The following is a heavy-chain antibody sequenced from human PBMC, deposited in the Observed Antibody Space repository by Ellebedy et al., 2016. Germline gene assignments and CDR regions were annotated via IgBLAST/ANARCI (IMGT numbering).Heavy chain of an antibody. Sequence: GGSLRLXCAASGFTFQDYAMHWVRQPPGEGLEWVAGISWNGATVAYADSVNGRFTISRHNAKNSLLLQMNFLRPDETALYYCAKDRGGDFGGLFDSWGQGTLVTVSS. CDR2: ISWNGATV. D-gene: IGHD3-10*01. CDR1: GFTFQDYA. CDR3: AKDRGGDFGGLFDS. J-gene: IGHJ4*02. V-gene: IGHV3-9*01.